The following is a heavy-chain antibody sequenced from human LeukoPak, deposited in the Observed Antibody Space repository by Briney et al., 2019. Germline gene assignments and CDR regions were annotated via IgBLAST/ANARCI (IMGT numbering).Heavy chain of an antibody. CDR2: MNPNSGNT. CDR3: ARGQDIVVVPAASNYYYYYGMDV. CDR1: GYTFTSYD. D-gene: IGHD2-2*01. Sequence: ASVKVSCKASGYTFTSYDINWVRQATGPGLEWMGWMNPNSGNTGYAQKFQGRVTMTRNTSISTAYMELSSLRSEDTAVYYCARGQDIVVVPAASNYYYYYGMDVWGQGTTVTVSS. J-gene: IGHJ6*02. V-gene: IGHV1-8*01.